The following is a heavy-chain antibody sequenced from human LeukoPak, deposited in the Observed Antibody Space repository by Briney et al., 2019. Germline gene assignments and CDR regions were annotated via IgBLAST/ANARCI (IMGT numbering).Heavy chain of an antibody. CDR2: IYTSGST. V-gene: IGHV4-61*02. Sequence: PSQTLSLTCTVSGGSLSSGSYYWHWIRQPAGKGLEWLGRIYTSGSTNYNPSLKSRVTISVDTSKNQFSLKLSSVTAADTAVYYCARGLVGNYDSSGYSTPYYFDYWGQGTLVTVSS. J-gene: IGHJ4*02. D-gene: IGHD3-22*01. CDR1: GGSLSSGSYY. CDR3: ARGLVGNYDSSGYSTPYYFDY.